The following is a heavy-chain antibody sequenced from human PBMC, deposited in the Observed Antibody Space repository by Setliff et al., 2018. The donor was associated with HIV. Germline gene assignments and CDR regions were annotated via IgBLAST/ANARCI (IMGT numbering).Heavy chain of an antibody. CDR2: IYCDDDK. J-gene: IGHJ5*02. Sequence: SGPTLVNPTPPLALTCTFSGFSLSSSGVGVGWIRQPPGKALEWLALIYCDDDKRYRTSLKSRLTITKDTSKNQVVLTMTNLDPVDTATYYCAHIVVVGGTHGVGFDTWGQGTQVTVSS. CDR3: AHIVVVGGTHGVGFDT. V-gene: IGHV2-5*02. D-gene: IGHD2-15*01. CDR1: GFSLSSSGVG.